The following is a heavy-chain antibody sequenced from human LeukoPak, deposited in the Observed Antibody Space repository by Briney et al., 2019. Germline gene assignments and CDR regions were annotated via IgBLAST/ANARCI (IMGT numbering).Heavy chain of an antibody. CDR2: ISSSSYI. J-gene: IGHJ4*02. CDR1: GFTFSNYS. Sequence: GGSLRLSCAASGFTFSNYSMNWVRQAPGKGLEWVSSISSSSYIYYADSVKGRFAISRDNARNSLYLQMNSLRVEDTAVHYCARSSRTSWYSDYWGQGTLVTVSS. D-gene: IGHD6-13*01. V-gene: IGHV3-21*01. CDR3: ARSSRTSWYSDY.